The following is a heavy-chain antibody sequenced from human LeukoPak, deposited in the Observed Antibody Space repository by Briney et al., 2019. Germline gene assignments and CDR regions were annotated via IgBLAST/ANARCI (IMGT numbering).Heavy chain of an antibody. CDR2: ISSSSRYM. CDR3: ARGLRKGRYLDY. CDR1: GFTFINYN. Sequence: GGSLRLSCAASGFTFINYNMNWVRQAPGKGLEWVSVISSSSRYMYYADSVKGRFTISRDNAKNSLYLQMNSLRAEEKAVYYCARGLRKGRYLDYWGQGTQVTVSS. J-gene: IGHJ4*02. V-gene: IGHV3-21*01. D-gene: IGHD3-16*01.